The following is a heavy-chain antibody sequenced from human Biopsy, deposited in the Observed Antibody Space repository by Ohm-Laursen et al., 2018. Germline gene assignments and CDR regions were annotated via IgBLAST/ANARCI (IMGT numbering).Heavy chain of an antibody. J-gene: IGHJ1*01. Sequence: VKLSCKAPGGTFSNYGVNWVRQAPGQGLEWLGGNIPILGKGNYAQKFQDRVTVAADTSTSRATMELGSLRSDDTAVYYCATKLTGYFHHWGQGTLVIVSS. CDR1: GGTFSNYG. CDR2: NIPILGKG. D-gene: IGHD3-9*01. V-gene: IGHV1-69*10. CDR3: ATKLTGYFHH.